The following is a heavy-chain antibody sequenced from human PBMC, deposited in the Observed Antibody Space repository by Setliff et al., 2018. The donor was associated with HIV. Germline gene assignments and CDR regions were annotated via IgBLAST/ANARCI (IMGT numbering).Heavy chain of an antibody. Sequence: ASVKVSCKASGGTFSNYAISWVRQAPGQGLEWMGGIIPIFGTGMYAQKFQGRVTITADESTTTAYMELSSLRSEDTAVYYCARDPATVMDYFDYWGQGTLVTVSS. J-gene: IGHJ4*02. V-gene: IGHV1-69*13. CDR2: IIPIFGTG. CDR3: ARDPATVMDYFDY. CDR1: GGTFSNYA. D-gene: IGHD4-17*01.